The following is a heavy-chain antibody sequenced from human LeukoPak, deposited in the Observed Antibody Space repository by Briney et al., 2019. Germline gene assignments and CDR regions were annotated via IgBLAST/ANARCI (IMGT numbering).Heavy chain of an antibody. CDR1: GFTFSTYR. D-gene: IGHD3-16*02. CDR2: IKQDGSEK. CDR3: ARDRYDYVWGSYRSPYAFDY. J-gene: IGHJ4*02. V-gene: IGHV3-7*01. Sequence: GGSLRLSCAASGFTFSTYRMSWVRQAPGKGLEWVANIKQDGSEKYYVDSVKGRFTISRDNAKNSLYLQMNSLRAEDTAVYYCARDRYDYVWGSYRSPYAFDYWGQGTLVTVSS.